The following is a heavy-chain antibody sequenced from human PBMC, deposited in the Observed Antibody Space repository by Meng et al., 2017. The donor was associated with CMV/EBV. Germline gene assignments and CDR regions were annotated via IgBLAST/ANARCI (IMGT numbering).Heavy chain of an antibody. Sequence: GESLKISCVASGFTFSNYAMSWVRQAPGKGLEWVSDISGSAGNSYYADAVKGRFTISRDNSKSTLYLQMNSLRADDTAVYYCAKPFYYYETTNYYQDYWGQGTMVTVSS. CDR1: GFTFSNYA. V-gene: IGHV3-23*01. D-gene: IGHD3-22*01. CDR3: AKPFYYYETTNYYQDY. CDR2: ISGSAGNS. J-gene: IGHJ4*02.